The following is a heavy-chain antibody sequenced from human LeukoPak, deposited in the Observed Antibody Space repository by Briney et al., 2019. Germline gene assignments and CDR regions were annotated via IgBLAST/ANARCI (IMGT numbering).Heavy chain of an antibody. Sequence: GGSLRLSCAAAGFSFSSYSFNWVRQAPGQGLEWVSSISSSRSYIYYADSVKGRFAIPRDNARNSLYLQMNSLRAEDTAVYYCTTGPYCSSTSCYAGNYWGQGTLVTVSS. CDR2: ISSSRSYI. J-gene: IGHJ4*02. D-gene: IGHD2-2*01. CDR3: TTGPYCSSTSCYAGNY. V-gene: IGHV3-21*01. CDR1: GFSFSSYS.